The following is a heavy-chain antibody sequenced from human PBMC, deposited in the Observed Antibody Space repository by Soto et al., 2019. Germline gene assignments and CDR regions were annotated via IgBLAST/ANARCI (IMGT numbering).Heavy chain of an antibody. Sequence: GGSLILSCAASGFTFDDYAMHWVRQAPGKGLEWVSGISWNSGSIGYADSVKGRFTISRDNAKNSLYLQMNSLRAEDSALYYCAKGSGSYYYYYGMDVWGQGTTVTVSS. CDR2: ISWNSGSI. CDR3: AKGSGSYYYYYGMDV. CDR1: GFTFDDYA. V-gene: IGHV3-9*01. D-gene: IGHD1-26*01. J-gene: IGHJ6*02.